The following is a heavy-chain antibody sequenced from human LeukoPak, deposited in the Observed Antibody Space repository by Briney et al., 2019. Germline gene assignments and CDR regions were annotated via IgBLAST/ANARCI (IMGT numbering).Heavy chain of an antibody. V-gene: IGHV4-34*01. D-gene: IGHD1-7*01. CDR2: INHSGST. J-gene: IGHJ3*02. CDR1: GGSFSGYY. CDR3: ASSGWNYDDAFDI. Sequence: PSETLSLTRAVYGGSFSGYYWSWIRQPPGKGLEWIGEINHSGSTNYNPSLKSRVTISVDTSKNQFSLKLSSVTAADTAVYYCASSGWNYDDAFDIWGQGTMVTVSS.